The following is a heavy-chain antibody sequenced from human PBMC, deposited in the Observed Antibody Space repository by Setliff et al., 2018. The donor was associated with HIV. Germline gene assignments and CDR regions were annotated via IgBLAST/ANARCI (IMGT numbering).Heavy chain of an antibody. Sequence: SLRLSCAASGFAVRSNHMTWVRQAPGKGLEWVSGIYSGGNTYYADSVKGRFTISRDNSKNTVYLQMNSLRAEDTAVYYCAREPGYCSGGSCYHGIFWGQGTLVTVSS. D-gene: IGHD2-15*01. J-gene: IGHJ4*02. CDR2: IYSGGNT. CDR3: AREPGYCSGGSCYHGIF. V-gene: IGHV3-53*01. CDR1: GFAVRSNH.